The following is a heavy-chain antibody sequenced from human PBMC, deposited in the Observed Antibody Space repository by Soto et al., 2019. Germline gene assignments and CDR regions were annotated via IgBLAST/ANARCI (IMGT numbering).Heavy chain of an antibody. Sequence: GESLKISCKGSGYSFTRYWIGWVRQVPGKGLEWMGILYPGDSDTRYSPSFQGKVTISADKSIITAYLQWSSMKASDTAMYYCAREGRETRDPFDIWGQGTMVTVSS. CDR1: GYSFTRYW. V-gene: IGHV5-51*01. CDR3: AREGRETRDPFDI. J-gene: IGHJ3*02. CDR2: LYPGDSDT.